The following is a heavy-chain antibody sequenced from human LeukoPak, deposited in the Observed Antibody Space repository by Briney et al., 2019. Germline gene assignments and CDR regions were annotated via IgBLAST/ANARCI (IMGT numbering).Heavy chain of an antibody. CDR2: ISYDGSNK. J-gene: IGHJ4*02. V-gene: IGHV3-30*18. CDR3: AKEARVLLWFGELLS. CDR1: GFTFSSYG. Sequence: PGRSLRLSCAASGFTFSSYGMHWVRQAPGKGLEWVAVISYDGSNKYYADSVKGRFTISRDNSKNTLYLQMNGLRAEDTAVYYCAKEARVLLWFGELLSWGQGTLVTVSS. D-gene: IGHD3-10*01.